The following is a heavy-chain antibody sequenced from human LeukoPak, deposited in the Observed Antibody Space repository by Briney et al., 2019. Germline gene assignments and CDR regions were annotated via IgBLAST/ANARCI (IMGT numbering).Heavy chain of an antibody. J-gene: IGHJ4*02. V-gene: IGHV3-23*01. CDR1: GVTFSSYA. Sequence: GGSPRLSCAASGVTFSSYAMSWVREAPGKGLEWVSGISGSGDSTYYPDSVKGRFTISRDNSKNTVYLQMNSLRAEDTAVYYCAKRYCGSGSCYHFDYWGQGTLVTVSS. CDR2: ISGSGDST. CDR3: AKRYCGSGSCYHFDY. D-gene: IGHD2-15*01.